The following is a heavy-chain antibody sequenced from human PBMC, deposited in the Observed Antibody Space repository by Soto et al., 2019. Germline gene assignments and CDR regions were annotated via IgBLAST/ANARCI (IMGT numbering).Heavy chain of an antibody. J-gene: IGHJ6*02. CDR1: GLTFSSYS. CDR3: ASGIAVAADYYYYGMDV. D-gene: IGHD6-19*01. Sequence: GGSLRLSCAASGLTFSSYSMNWVRQAPGKGLEWVSYISSSSSTIYYADSVKGRFTISRDNAKNSLYLQMNSLRDEDTAVYYCASGIAVAADYYYYGMDVWGQGTTVTVSS. V-gene: IGHV3-48*02. CDR2: ISSSSSTI.